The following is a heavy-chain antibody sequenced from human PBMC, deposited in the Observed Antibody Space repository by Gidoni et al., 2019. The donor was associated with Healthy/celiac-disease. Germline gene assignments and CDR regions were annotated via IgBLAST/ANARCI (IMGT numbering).Heavy chain of an antibody. V-gene: IGHV1-69*06. CDR1: GGTFSSYA. CDR2: IIPIFGTA. J-gene: IGHJ6*02. CDR3: ARDSCSGGSCYKHYGMDV. D-gene: IGHD2-15*01. Sequence: QVQLVQSGAEVKKPGSSVKVSCKASGGTFSSYAISWVRQAPGQGLEWMGGIIPIFGTANYAQKFQGRVTITADKSTSTAYMELSSLRSEDTAVYYCARDSCSGGSCYKHYGMDVWGQGTTVTVSS.